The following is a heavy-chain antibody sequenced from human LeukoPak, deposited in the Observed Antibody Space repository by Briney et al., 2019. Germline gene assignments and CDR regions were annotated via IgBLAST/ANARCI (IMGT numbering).Heavy chain of an antibody. J-gene: IGHJ4*02. Sequence: GGSLRLSCAASGFTFSDYWMHWVRQAPGKGLAWVSRIDSDGSTTNYADSVKGRFTISRDNAKNTLYLQMNSLRAEDTAVYYCASGYYSTSEGGNGYWGQGTLVTVSS. D-gene: IGHD2/OR15-2a*01. V-gene: IGHV3-74*01. CDR3: ASGYYSTSEGGNGY. CDR2: IDSDGSTT. CDR1: GFTFSDYW.